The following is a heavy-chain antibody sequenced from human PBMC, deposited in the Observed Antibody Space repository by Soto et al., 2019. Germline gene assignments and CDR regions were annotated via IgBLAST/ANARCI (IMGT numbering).Heavy chain of an antibody. D-gene: IGHD6-13*01. CDR3: TTGSSWYGELDY. CDR2: IKSKTDGGTT. V-gene: IGHV3-15*01. CDR1: GFTFSNAW. Sequence: PGGSLRLSCAASGFTFSNAWMSWVRQAPGKGLEWVGRIKSKTDGGTTDYAAVVKGRFTISRDDSKKMLFLQMNSLKTEDTAVYYCTTGSSWYGELDYWGQGTLVTVSS. J-gene: IGHJ4*02.